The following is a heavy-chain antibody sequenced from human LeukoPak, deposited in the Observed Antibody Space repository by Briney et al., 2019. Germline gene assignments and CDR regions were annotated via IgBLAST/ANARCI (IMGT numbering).Heavy chain of an antibody. D-gene: IGHD6-13*01. CDR2: IYYSGST. J-gene: IGHJ4*02. V-gene: IGHV4-59*01. CDR3: ARAAAGTHYFDY. Sequence: ASETLSLTCTVSGGSISSYYWSWIRQPPGKGLERIGYIYYSGSTNYNPSLKSRVTISVDTSKNQFSLKLSSVTAADTAVYYCARAAAGTHYFDYWGQGTLVTVSS. CDR1: GGSISSYY.